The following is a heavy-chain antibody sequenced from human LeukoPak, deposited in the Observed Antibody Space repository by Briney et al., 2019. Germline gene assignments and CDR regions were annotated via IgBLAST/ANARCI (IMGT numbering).Heavy chain of an antibody. CDR1: GFTFSNYG. CDR3: AKILLSGTAVAGILDY. Sequence: GGSLRLSCAASGFTFSNYGLHWVRQAPGKGLEWVAVISYDGNTKYYGDSVKGRFTISRDNSKNTLYLQMNSLRAEDTAVYYCAKILLSGTAVAGILDYWGQGTLVTVSS. D-gene: IGHD6-19*01. CDR2: ISYDGNTK. V-gene: IGHV3-30*18. J-gene: IGHJ4*02.